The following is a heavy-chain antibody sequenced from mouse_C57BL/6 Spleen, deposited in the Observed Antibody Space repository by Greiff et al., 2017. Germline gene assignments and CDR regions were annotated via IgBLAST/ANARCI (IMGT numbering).Heavy chain of an antibody. CDR2: IHPNSGST. J-gene: IGHJ2*01. D-gene: IGHD3-2*01. CDR3: ARGPTDEDIDY. CDR1: GYTFTSYW. Sequence: QVQLQQPGAELVKPGASVKLSCKASGYTFTSYWMHWVKQRPGQGLEWIGIIHPNSGSTNYNEKFKGKATLTVDKSSSTAYMQLSSLTSEDSAVYDCARGPTDEDIDYWGQGTTLTVSS. V-gene: IGHV1-64*01.